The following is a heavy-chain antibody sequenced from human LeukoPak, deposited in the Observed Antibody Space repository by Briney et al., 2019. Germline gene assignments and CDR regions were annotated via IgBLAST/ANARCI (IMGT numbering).Heavy chain of an antibody. CDR1: GFTFSSYA. CDR2: ISYDGSNK. V-gene: IGHV3-30*04. D-gene: IGHD3-22*01. Sequence: GGSLRLSCAASGFTFSSYAMHWVRQAPGKGLEWVAVISYDGSNKYYADSVKGRFTISRDNSKNTLYLQMNSLRAEDTAVYYCARDFGYDSSGYWGQGTLVTVSS. J-gene: IGHJ4*02. CDR3: ARDFGYDSSGY.